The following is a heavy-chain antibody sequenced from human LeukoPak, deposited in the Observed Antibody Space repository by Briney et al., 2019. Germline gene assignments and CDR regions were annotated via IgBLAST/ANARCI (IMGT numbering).Heavy chain of an antibody. CDR3: VERGQECRPIICYYH. V-gene: IGHV3-23*01. J-gene: IGHJ4*02. CDR1: GYIFNNYA. Sequence: PGGSLRLSCVASGYIFNNYAVSWVRQAPGKGLEWVSAISGSGSTYYADSVKGRFTISRDNSKNTGYLQMNSLRAEDTAVHYCVERGQECRPIICYYHWGQRTLLSVFS. CDR2: ISGSGST. D-gene: IGHD2-21*01.